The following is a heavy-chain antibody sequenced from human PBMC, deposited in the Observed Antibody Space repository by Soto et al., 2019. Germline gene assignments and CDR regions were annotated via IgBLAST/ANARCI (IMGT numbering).Heavy chain of an antibody. J-gene: IGHJ6*02. CDR2: ISSSNSYI. V-gene: IGHV3-21*01. CDR1: GFTFSSNT. CDR3: VRENYYYGMDV. Sequence: GGSLRLSCVASGFTFSSNTMNWVRQAPGEGLEWVSSISSSNSYIYYADSVKGRFTISRDISRNTLYLQMNSLRAEDTAVYYCVRENYYYGMDVWGQGTTVTVSS.